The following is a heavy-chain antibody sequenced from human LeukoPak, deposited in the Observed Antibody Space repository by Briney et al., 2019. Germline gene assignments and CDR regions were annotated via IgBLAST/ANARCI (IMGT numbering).Heavy chain of an antibody. CDR1: GFTFSSYE. D-gene: IGHD6-13*01. CDR2: IWYDGSNK. Sequence: GGSLRLSCAASGFTFSSYEMNWVRQAPGKGLEWVAVIWYDGSNKYYAGSVKGRFTISRDNSENTLYLQMNSLRAEDTALYYCASDGIAVDRGIGYFDYWGQGTLVTVSS. V-gene: IGHV3-33*08. CDR3: ASDGIAVDRGIGYFDY. J-gene: IGHJ4*02.